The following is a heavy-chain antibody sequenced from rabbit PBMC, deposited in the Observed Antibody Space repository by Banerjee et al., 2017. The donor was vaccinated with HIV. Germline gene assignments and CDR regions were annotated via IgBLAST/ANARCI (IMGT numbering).Heavy chain of an antibody. D-gene: IGHD4-1*01. CDR3: ARGGAGGAWDTWYFNL. Sequence: QEQLVESGGGLVTLGGSLKLTCKASGIDFSSSFWISWVRQTPGKGLKWIGCIYPTYGATDYANWVSGRFTISSDNAQNTVDLQVNSLTATDTATYFCARGGAGGAWDTWYFNLWGPGTLVTVS. V-gene: IGHV1S43*01. CDR1: GIDFSSSFW. J-gene: IGHJ4*01. CDR2: IYPTYGAT.